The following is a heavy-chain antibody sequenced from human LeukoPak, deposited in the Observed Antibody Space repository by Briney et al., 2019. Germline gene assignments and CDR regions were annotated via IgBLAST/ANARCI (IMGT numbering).Heavy chain of an antibody. CDR1: GGSISSYY. V-gene: IGHV4-4*09. CDR2: IYTSGST. D-gene: IGHD2-15*01. CDR3: ARDGRIEGFDY. J-gene: IGHJ4*02. Sequence: SETLSLTCTVSGGSISSYYWSWIRQPPGKGLEWIGYIYTSGSTNYNPSLKSRVTISVDTSKNQFSLKLSSVTAADTAVYYCARDGRIEGFDYWGQGTLVTVSS.